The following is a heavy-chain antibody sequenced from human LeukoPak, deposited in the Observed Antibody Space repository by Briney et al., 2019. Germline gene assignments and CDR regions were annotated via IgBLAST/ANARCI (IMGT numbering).Heavy chain of an antibody. J-gene: IGHJ5*02. V-gene: IGHV1-46*01. Sequence: ASVKVSCTASGYTFTSYYMHWVRQAPGQGLEWMGIINPSGGSTSYAQKFQGRVTITADKSTSTAYMELSSLRSEDTAVYYCARDLSGGVIAAAGTNHWFDPWGQGTLVTVSS. CDR1: GYTFTSYY. D-gene: IGHD6-13*01. CDR2: INPSGGST. CDR3: ARDLSGGVIAAAGTNHWFDP.